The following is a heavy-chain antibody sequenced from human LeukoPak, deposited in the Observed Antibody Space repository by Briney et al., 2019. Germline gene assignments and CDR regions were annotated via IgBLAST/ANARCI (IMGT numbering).Heavy chain of an antibody. CDR2: IIPIFGTA. CDR1: GGTFSSYA. J-gene: IGHJ4*02. CDR3: AGGNPLLADIVVVPAFQY. D-gene: IGHD2-2*01. Sequence: GASVKVSCKASGGTFSSYAISWVRQAPGQGLEWMGGIIPIFGTANYAQEFQGRVTITADESTSTAYMELSSLRSGDTAVYYCAGGNPLLADIVVVPAFQYWGQGTLVTVSS. V-gene: IGHV1-69*13.